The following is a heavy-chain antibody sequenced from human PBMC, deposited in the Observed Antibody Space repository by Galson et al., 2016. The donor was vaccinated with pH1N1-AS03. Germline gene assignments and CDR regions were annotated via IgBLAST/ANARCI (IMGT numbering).Heavy chain of an antibody. J-gene: IGHJ4*02. CDR3: AKGGFGYSGGIEY. CDR2: ISGSGGFT. V-gene: IGHV3-23*01. D-gene: IGHD6-25*01. CDR1: GFTFSSHA. Sequence: LRLSCAASGFTFSSHAMTWVRQAPGKGLEWVSGISGSGGFTSYADSVKGRFTISRDNSKNTLFLQMISLRGEDTAVYYCAKGGFGYSGGIEYWGQGTLVTVSS.